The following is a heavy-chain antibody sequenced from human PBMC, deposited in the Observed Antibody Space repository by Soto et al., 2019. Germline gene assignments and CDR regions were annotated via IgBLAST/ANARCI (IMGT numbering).Heavy chain of an antibody. D-gene: IGHD6-6*01. CDR2: ISGSGGST. Sequence: GGSLRLSCAASVFTFSSYAMSWFRQAPGKGLEWVSAISGSGGSTYYADSVKGRFTISRDNSKNTLYLQMNSLRAEDTAVYYCAKDQLHSSSSVYYYYGMDVWGQGTTVTVSS. V-gene: IGHV3-23*01. J-gene: IGHJ6*02. CDR3: AKDQLHSSSSVYYYYGMDV. CDR1: VFTFSSYA.